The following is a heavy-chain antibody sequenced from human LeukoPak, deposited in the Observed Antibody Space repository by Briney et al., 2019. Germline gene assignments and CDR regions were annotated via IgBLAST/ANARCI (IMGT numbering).Heavy chain of an antibody. Sequence: NPSETLSLTCAVYGGSFSGYYWSWIRQPPGKGLEWIGEINHSGSTNYTPSLKTPVTISVDTSKNQFSLKLSSVTAADTAVYYCARTRTYYYGSGSYRWFDPSGQGTLVTVSS. D-gene: IGHD3-10*01. CDR1: GGSFSGYY. CDR3: ARTRTYYYGSGSYRWFDP. J-gene: IGHJ5*02. V-gene: IGHV4-34*01. CDR2: INHSGST.